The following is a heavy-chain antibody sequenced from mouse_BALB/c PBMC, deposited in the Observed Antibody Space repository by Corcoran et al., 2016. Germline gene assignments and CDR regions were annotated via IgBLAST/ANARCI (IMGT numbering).Heavy chain of an antibody. CDR2: INTYTGEP. J-gene: IGHJ4*01. V-gene: IGHV9-3-1*01. Sequence: QIQLVQSGPELKKPGETVKISCKASGYTFTNYGMNWVKQAPGKGLKWMGWINTYTGEPTYADDFKGRFAFSLETSASTAYLQINNLKNEDTATDFCAIYYDYAMDYWGQGTSVTVSS. D-gene: IGHD2-4*01. CDR3: AIYYDYAMDY. CDR1: GYTFTNYG.